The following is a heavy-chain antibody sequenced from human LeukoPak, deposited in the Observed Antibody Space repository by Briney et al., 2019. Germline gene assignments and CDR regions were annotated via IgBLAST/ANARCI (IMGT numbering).Heavy chain of an antibody. V-gene: IGHV4-34*01. D-gene: IGHD4-17*01. J-gene: IGHJ4*02. CDR3: ARGFPLRPFDY. Sequence: SETLSLTCDVYGGIFSGFYWNWIRQPPGGGLEWRGEINHSGTTNYNPSLKSRVNMSVDTSKKQFSLRLSFATAADTAVYYCARGFPLRPFDYWGQGILVTVSS. CDR2: INHSGTT. CDR1: GGIFSGFY.